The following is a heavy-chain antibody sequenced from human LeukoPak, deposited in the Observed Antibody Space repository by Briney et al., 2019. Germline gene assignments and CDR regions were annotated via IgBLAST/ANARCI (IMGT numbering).Heavy chain of an antibody. CDR3: ARDEVGVLASSFDY. V-gene: IGHV3-30*03. Sequence: GGSLRLSCAASGFTFSSYGMHWVRQAPGKGLEWVAVISYDGSNKYYADSVKGRFTISRDNSKNTLYLQMNSLRAEDTAVYYCARDEVGVLASSFDYWGQGTLVTVSS. D-gene: IGHD1-26*01. J-gene: IGHJ4*02. CDR2: ISYDGSNK. CDR1: GFTFSSYG.